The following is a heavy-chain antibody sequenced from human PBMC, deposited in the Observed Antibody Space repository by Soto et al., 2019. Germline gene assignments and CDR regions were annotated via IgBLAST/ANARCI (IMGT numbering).Heavy chain of an antibody. D-gene: IGHD3-10*01. CDR2: IIPIFGTT. CDR3: ARSYYYGSGRYYYYYYYGMDV. J-gene: IGHJ6*02. V-gene: IGHV1-69*13. CDR1: GGTFRSSA. Sequence: ASVKVSCKASGGTFRSSASSWVRQAPGQGLEWMGGIIPIFGTTNYAQKFQGRVTITADESTSTAYMELSSLRSEDTAVYYCARSYYYGSGRYYYYYYYGMDVWGQGTTVTVSS.